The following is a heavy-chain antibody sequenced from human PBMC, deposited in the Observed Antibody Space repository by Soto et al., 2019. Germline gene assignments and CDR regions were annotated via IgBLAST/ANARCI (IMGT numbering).Heavy chain of an antibody. CDR3: ARESYCGGDCYSFFDY. Sequence: GGSLRLSCAASGFTFSSYGMHWVRQAPGKGLEWVAVTWYDGSNKYYADSVKGRFTISRDNSKNTLYLQMNSLRAEDTAVYYCARESYCGGDCYSFFDYWGQGTLVTVSS. D-gene: IGHD2-21*02. CDR1: GFTFSSYG. J-gene: IGHJ4*02. V-gene: IGHV3-33*01. CDR2: TWYDGSNK.